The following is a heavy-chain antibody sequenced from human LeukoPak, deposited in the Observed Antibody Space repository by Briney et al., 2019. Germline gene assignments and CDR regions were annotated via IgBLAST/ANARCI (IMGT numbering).Heavy chain of an antibody. D-gene: IGHD2-21*01. CDR2: ISSSSSTI. J-gene: IGHJ4*02. CDR3: ARGFLL. CDR1: GFTFSSYS. V-gene: IGHV3-48*01. Sequence: GGSLRLSCAASGFTFSSYSMNWVRQAPGKGLEWVSYISSSSSTIYYADSAKGRFTISRDNAKNSLYLQMNSLRAEDTAVYYCARGFLLGGQGTLVTVSS.